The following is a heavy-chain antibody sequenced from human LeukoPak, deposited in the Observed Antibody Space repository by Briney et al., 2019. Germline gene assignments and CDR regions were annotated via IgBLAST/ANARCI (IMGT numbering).Heavy chain of an antibody. V-gene: IGHV3-21*01. CDR2: ISSSSSYI. Sequence: GGSLRLSCAASGFTFSSYSMNWVRQAPGKGLEWVSSISSSSSYIYYADPVKGRFTISRDNAKNSLYLQMNSLRAEDTAVYYCARVRWLQSQYYYYGMDVWGQGTTVTVSS. CDR1: GFTFSSYS. J-gene: IGHJ6*02. CDR3: ARVRWLQSQYYYYGMDV. D-gene: IGHD5-24*01.